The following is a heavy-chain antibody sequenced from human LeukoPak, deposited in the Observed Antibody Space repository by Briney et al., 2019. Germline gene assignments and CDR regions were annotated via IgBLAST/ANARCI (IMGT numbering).Heavy chain of an antibody. V-gene: IGHV1-8*03. CDR3: AREGILWWSRYSGKDAFDI. CDR1: GYTFTSYD. D-gene: IGHD2-21*01. CDR2: MNPNRGNT. Sequence: GASVTVSFTASGYTFTSYDINWVRQATGQGLEWMGWMNPNRGNTGYAQKFQGRVSITRNTSISTAYMELRSQRSEDTAVYYCAREGILWWSRYSGKDAFDIWGQGTMVTVSS. J-gene: IGHJ3*02.